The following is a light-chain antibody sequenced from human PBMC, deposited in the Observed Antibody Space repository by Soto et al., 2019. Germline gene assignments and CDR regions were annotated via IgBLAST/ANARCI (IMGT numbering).Light chain of an antibody. V-gene: IGKV1-5*03. CDR1: QSIHNS. CDR3: QQYETYWT. CDR2: KAS. Sequence: DSQMTQSPSTLSASVGDRVTITCRASQSIHNSLAWYQQKPGKAPILLIYKASSLQSGVPSRFSGSGSGTEFTLTISSLQPDDFATFYCQQYETYWTFGQGTKVDIK. J-gene: IGKJ1*01.